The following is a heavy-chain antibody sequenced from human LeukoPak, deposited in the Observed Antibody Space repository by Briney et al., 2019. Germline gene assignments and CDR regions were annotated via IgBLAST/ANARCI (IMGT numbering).Heavy chain of an antibody. Sequence: ASVKVSCKAPGYTFTSYDINWVRQATGQGLEWMGWMNPNSGNTGYAQKFQGRVTMTRNTSLSTAYMELNSLRSEDTAVYYCARRTMWDASGWRSPDYWGQGTLVTVSS. CDR1: GYTFTSYD. CDR3: ARRTMWDASGWRSPDY. CDR2: MNPNSGNT. J-gene: IGHJ4*02. V-gene: IGHV1-8*01. D-gene: IGHD6-19*01.